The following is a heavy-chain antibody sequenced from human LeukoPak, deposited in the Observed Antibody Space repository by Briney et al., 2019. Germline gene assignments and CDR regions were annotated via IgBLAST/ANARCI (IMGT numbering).Heavy chain of an antibody. CDR2: INPNSGGT. CDR3: ARGGDYGGTVFDY. J-gene: IGHJ4*02. CDR1: GYTFTCYY. V-gene: IGHV1-2*02. Sequence: ASVKVSCKASGYTFTCYYMHWVRQAPGQGLEWMGWINPNSGGTNYAQKFQGRVTMTRDMSISTAYMELSRLRSDDTAVYYCARGGDYGGTVFDYWGQGTLVTVSS. D-gene: IGHD4-23*01.